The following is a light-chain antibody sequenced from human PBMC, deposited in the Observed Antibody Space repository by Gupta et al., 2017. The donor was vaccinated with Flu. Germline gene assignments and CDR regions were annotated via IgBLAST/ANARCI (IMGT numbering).Light chain of an antibody. CDR2: EDE. J-gene: IGLJ2*01. CDR1: GSNIGNKY. Sequence: KVTISCSGSGSNIGNKYVSWYQQLQGTAPKLLIDEDERRPSGIPDRFSGSKAGTSDNPGIIGLLTGDEADDDCVNWDSSLRAVVFGGGTKLTVL. V-gene: IGLV1-51*02. CDR3: VNWDSSLRAVV.